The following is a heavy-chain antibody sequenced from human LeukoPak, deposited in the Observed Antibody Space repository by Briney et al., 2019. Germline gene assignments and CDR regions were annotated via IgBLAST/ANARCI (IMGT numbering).Heavy chain of an antibody. J-gene: IGHJ3*02. Sequence: PSETLSLTCAVYGGSFSGYFWSWIRQPPGKGLEWIGEINHSGSTNYNPSLKSRVTISVDTSKNQFSLKLGSVTAADTAVYYCARRGRITIFGVVPGDAFDIWGQGTMVTVSS. CDR2: INHSGST. D-gene: IGHD3-3*01. CDR1: GGSFSGYF. V-gene: IGHV4-34*01. CDR3: ARRGRITIFGVVPGDAFDI.